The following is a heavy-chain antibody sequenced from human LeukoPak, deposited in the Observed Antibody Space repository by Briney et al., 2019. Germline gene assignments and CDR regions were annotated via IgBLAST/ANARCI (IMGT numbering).Heavy chain of an antibody. CDR2: IKQDGSEK. V-gene: IGHV3-7*01. CDR1: GFTFSSYW. D-gene: IGHD6-13*01. J-gene: IGHJ4*02. Sequence: VGSLRPSCAAPGFTFSSYWMRWVREAPGKGLEWVANIKQDGSEKYYVDSVKGRDTLSRDKAKNSLYLQMNRLRAEDTAVYYCARVIQQLVPDYWGQGTLVTVSS. CDR3: ARVIQQLVPDY.